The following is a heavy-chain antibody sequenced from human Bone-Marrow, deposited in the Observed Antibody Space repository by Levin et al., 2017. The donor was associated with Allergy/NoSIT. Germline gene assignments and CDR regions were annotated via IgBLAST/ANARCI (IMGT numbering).Heavy chain of an antibody. V-gene: IGHV3-73*01. Sequence: GESLKISCVVSGLMFSDSAVHWVRQASGKGLEWLGRIRTRPNSYATAYAPSVRGRFTISRDDSKNTAYLQMNSLKTEDTAVYYCSSPLRYCTNGECTDYFDYWGLGTLVTVSS. D-gene: IGHD2-8*01. J-gene: IGHJ4*02. CDR3: SSPLRYCTNGECTDYFDY. CDR2: IRTRPNSYAT. CDR1: GLMFSDSA.